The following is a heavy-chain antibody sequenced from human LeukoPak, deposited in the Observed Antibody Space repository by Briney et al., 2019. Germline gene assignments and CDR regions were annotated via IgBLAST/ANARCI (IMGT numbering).Heavy chain of an antibody. CDR1: GGTFSTYA. V-gene: IGHV1-69*05. J-gene: IGHJ5*02. D-gene: IGHD3-22*01. CDR3: ARAAGNYYDSSGYPYNWFDP. CDR2: IFPIFGTA. Sequence: GASLKVSCKAPGGTFSTYAISWVRQAPGQGLEWLGGIFPIFGTANYAQKFQGRVTITTDESTSTAYMELSSLRSEDTAVYYCARAAGNYYDSSGYPYNWFDPWGQGTLVTVSS.